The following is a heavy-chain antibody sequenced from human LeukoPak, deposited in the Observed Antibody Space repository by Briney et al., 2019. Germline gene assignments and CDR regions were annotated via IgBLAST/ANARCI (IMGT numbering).Heavy chain of an antibody. Sequence: GGSLRLSCAASGFTFSSYWMNWVRQAPGKGLEWVANIKEDGSDKYYVDSVKGRFTISRDNAKNSLYLQMNSLRAEDTAVYYCAKDRGYYDFWSGYIDYWGQGTLVTVSS. D-gene: IGHD3-3*01. CDR2: IKEDGSDK. CDR1: GFTFSSYW. CDR3: AKDRGYYDFWSGYIDY. V-gene: IGHV3-7*01. J-gene: IGHJ4*02.